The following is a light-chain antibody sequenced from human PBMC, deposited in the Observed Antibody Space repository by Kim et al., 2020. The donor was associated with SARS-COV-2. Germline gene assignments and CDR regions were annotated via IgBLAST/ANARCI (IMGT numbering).Light chain of an antibody. V-gene: IGLV2-14*03. CDR2: DVY. CDR3: SPYTTSSTFV. Sequence: QSALTQPASVSGSPGQSITISCTGTSGDVGIYNYVSWYQQHPGKAPRVLIYDVYKRPSGVSDRFSGSKSGNSASLTISGLQAEDEAEYYCSPYTTSSTFVFGTGTKVTVL. CDR1: SGDVGIYNY. J-gene: IGLJ1*01.